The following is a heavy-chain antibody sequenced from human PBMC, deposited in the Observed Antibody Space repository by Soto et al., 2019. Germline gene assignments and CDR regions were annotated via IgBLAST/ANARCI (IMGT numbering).Heavy chain of an antibody. J-gene: IGHJ5*02. D-gene: IGHD3-3*01. V-gene: IGHV4-4*07. Sequence: SETLSLTCTVSGGSMSSYYWTWIRQPAGKGLEWIGSVYSSGGTHYNPSLKSRVTISLDTSKNQFSLRLLSVTDADPAVYYCARGQRFSDWFDXWGQVTLVTVSX. CDR2: VYSSGGT. CDR3: ARGQRFSDWFDX. CDR1: GGSMSSYY.